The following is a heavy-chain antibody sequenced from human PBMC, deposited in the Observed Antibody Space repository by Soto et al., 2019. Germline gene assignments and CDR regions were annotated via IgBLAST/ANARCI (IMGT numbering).Heavy chain of an antibody. CDR2: INHSGST. Sequence: ETLSLTCAVYGGSFSGYYWSWIRQPPGKGLEWIGEINHSGSTNYNPSLKSRVTISVDTSKNQFSLKLSSVTAADTAVYYCARAQYYGSGSYGYWFDPCRRLHRVIVSS. V-gene: IGHV4-34*01. CDR1: GGSFSGYY. CDR3: ARAQYYGSGSYGYWFDP. D-gene: IGHD3-10*01. J-gene: IGHJ5*02.